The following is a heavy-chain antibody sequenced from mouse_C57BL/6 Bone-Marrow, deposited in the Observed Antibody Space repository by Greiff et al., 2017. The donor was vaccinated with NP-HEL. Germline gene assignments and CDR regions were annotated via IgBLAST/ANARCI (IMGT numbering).Heavy chain of an antibody. CDR1: GFNIKDDY. D-gene: IGHD2-4*01. CDR2: IDPENGDT. Sequence: VQLQQSGAELVRPGASVKLSCTASGFNIKDDYMHWVKQRPEQGLEWIGWIDPENGDTEYASKFQGKATITADTSSNTAYLQLSSLTSEDTAVYYCTTSYDDDGYYFDYWGQGTTLTVSS. V-gene: IGHV14-4*01. CDR3: TTSYDDDGYYFDY. J-gene: IGHJ2*01.